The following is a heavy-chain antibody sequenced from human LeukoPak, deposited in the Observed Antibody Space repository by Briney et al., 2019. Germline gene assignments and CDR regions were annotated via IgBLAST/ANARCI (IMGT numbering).Heavy chain of an antibody. D-gene: IGHD4-17*01. V-gene: IGHV4-34*01. CDR1: GGSFGGYY. CDR3: ARGGRYGGKGYFDL. Sequence: SETLSLTCAVYGGSFGGYYWSWIRQPRGKGLEWIGEINHSGSTNYNPSLKSRVTISVDTSKNQFSLKLSSVTAADTAVYYCARGGRYGGKGYFDLWGRGTLVTVSS. CDR2: INHSGST. J-gene: IGHJ2*01.